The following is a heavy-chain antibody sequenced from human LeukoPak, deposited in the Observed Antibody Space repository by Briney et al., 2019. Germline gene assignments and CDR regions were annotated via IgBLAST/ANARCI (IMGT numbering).Heavy chain of an antibody. D-gene: IGHD6-19*01. Sequence: GASVKVSCKAPGYTFTSYYMHWVRQAPGQGLEWMGIINPSGGSTSYAQKFQGRVTMTRDMSTSTVYMELSSLRSEDTAVYYCARFAVHRRLTVAGQFGLDYWGQGTLVTVSS. J-gene: IGHJ4*02. CDR2: INPSGGST. V-gene: IGHV1-46*01. CDR1: GYTFTSYY. CDR3: ARFAVHRRLTVAGQFGLDY.